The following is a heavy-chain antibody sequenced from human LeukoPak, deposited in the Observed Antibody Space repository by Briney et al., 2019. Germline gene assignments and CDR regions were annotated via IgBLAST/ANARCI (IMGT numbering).Heavy chain of an antibody. CDR2: IYYSGST. Sequence: SETLSLTCTVSGGSISTTSYYWGWIRQPPGKGLECIGNIYYSGSTYYNPSLKSRVTISVDTSKNQFSLKLTSVTAADTAVYYCARGLDTAMAFGHWGQGTLVTVSS. CDR3: ARGLDTAMAFGH. CDR1: GGSISTTSYY. J-gene: IGHJ4*02. D-gene: IGHD5-18*01. V-gene: IGHV4-39*07.